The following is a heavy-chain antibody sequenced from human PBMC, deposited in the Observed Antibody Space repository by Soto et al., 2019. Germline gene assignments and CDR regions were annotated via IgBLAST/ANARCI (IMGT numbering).Heavy chain of an antibody. Sequence: SETLSLTCTVSGGSISTGGYYWSWIRQHPGKGLEWIGYIYYSASTSYSPSLKSRVTISVDTSKNQFSLKLSSVTAADTAVYYCARSQTTATTWVFGYWGQGALVTVSS. D-gene: IGHD4-17*01. CDR1: GGSISTGGYY. J-gene: IGHJ4*02. CDR2: IYYSAST. V-gene: IGHV4-31*03. CDR3: ARSQTTATTWVFGY.